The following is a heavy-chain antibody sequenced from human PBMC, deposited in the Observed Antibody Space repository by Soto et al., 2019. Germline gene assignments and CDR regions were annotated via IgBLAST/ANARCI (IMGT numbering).Heavy chain of an antibody. CDR1: GGSINSNNYY. V-gene: IGHV4-39*02. CDR3: AKVVVAATRHSDFDS. Sequence: SGTLSLTCTVSGGSINSNNYYWAWIRQPPGKGLAWIASIYYDGSTYYDTSLKSRVTISRDTSKNQLSLRLTSMTAADTAVYYCAKVVVAATRHSDFDSWGQGTLVTVSS. J-gene: IGHJ4*02. D-gene: IGHD2-15*01. CDR2: IYYDGST.